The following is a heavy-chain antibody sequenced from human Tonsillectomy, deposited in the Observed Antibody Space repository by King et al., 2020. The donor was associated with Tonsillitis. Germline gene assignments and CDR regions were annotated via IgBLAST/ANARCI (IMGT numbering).Heavy chain of an antibody. CDR2: IYPGDSDT. Sequence: QLVQSGAEVKKPGESLKISCKGSGYSFTSYWIGWVRQMPGKGLEWMGIIYPGDSDTRYSPSFQGQVTISADKSISTAYLQWSSLKASDTAMYYFARPPQIAVAGEYDMDVWGQGTTVTVSS. J-gene: IGHJ6*02. CDR1: GYSFTSYW. D-gene: IGHD6-19*01. V-gene: IGHV5-51*01. CDR3: ARPPQIAVAGEYDMDV.